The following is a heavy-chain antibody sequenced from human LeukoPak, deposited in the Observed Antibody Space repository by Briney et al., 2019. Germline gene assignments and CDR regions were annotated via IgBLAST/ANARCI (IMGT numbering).Heavy chain of an antibody. J-gene: IGHJ3*02. CDR2: ISYDGSNK. CDR3: ARAPKMYCSSTSCGNPDAFDI. CDR1: GFTFSSYA. V-gene: IGHV3-30-3*01. Sequence: GRSLRLSCAASGFTFSSYAMHWVRQAPGKGLEGVAVISYDGSNKYYADSVKGRFTISRDNSKNTLYLQTNSLRAEDTAVYYCARAPKMYCSSTSCGNPDAFDIWGQGTMVTVSS. D-gene: IGHD2-2*01.